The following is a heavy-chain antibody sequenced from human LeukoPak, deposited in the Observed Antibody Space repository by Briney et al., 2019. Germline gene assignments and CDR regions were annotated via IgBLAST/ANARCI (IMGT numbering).Heavy chain of an antibody. D-gene: IGHD1-26*01. CDR3: AKSGRRWELLRNYFDY. J-gene: IGHJ4*02. CDR2: ISGSGGST. CDR1: GFTFSSYA. Sequence: GGSLRLSCAASGFTFSSYAISWVRQAPGKGLEWVSAISGSGGSTYYEDSVKGRFTISRDNSKNTLYLQMNSLRAEDTAVYYCAKSGRRWELLRNYFDYWGQGTLVTVSS. V-gene: IGHV3-23*01.